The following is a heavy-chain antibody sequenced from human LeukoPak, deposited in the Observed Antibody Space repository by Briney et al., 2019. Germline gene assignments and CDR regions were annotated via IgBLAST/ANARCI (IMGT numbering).Heavy chain of an antibody. CDR1: GYTFSDYY. V-gene: IGHV1-2*02. CDR3: ARDPTSGWYYFDY. J-gene: IGHJ4*02. D-gene: IGHD6-19*01. Sequence: ASVKVSCKTSGYTFSDYYIHWIRQAPGQGLEWVGWINPNSGDTDYAQKFQGRVTVTRDTSISTAYMELTRLRSDDTAVYYCARDPTSGWYYFDYWGQGTLVTVSS. CDR2: INPNSGDT.